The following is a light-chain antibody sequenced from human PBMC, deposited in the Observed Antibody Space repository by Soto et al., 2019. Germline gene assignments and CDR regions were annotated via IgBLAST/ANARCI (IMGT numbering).Light chain of an antibody. V-gene: IGLV1-40*01. J-gene: IGLJ2*01. CDR2: GNS. Sequence: QAVVTQPPSVSGAPGQRVTISCTGSSSNIGAGCDVHWYQQLPGTAPKILIYGNSNRPSGVPDRFSGSKSGTSASLAITGLQAEDEADYYCQSYDSSLSVVFGGGTKLTVL. CDR1: SSNIGAGCD. CDR3: QSYDSSLSVV.